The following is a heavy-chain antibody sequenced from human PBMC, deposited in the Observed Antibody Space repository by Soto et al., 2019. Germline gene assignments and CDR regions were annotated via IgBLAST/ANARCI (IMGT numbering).Heavy chain of an antibody. D-gene: IGHD3-9*01. CDR1: GGSISSYY. Sequence: SETLSLTCSGSGGSISSYYWSWIWQPPGKGLEWIGYIYYSGSTNYNPSLKSRVTISVDTSKNQFSLKLSSVTAADTAVYYCARVRYDILTGYPEYYCDYWGQGTLVPVSS. V-gene: IGHV4-59*01. J-gene: IGHJ4*02. CDR3: ARVRYDILTGYPEYYCDY. CDR2: IYYSGST.